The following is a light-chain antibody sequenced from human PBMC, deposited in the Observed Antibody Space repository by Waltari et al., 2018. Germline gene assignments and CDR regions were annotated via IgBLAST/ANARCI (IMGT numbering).Light chain of an antibody. CDR1: QSIGNW. CDR3: QQYNNAWT. J-gene: IGKJ1*01. V-gene: IGKV1-5*03. CDR2: KAS. Sequence: DILMTQSPSTLSASVADIVTITCRASQSIGNWLAWYQQKSGKVPKALIYKASVLASGVPSRFSGSGSETEFTLIISGLQVDDAATYYCQQYNNAWTFGQGTKVEIK.